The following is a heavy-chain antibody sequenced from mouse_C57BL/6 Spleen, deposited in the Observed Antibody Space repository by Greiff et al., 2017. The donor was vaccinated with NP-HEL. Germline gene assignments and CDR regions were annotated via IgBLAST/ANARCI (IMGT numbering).Heavy chain of an antibody. CDR2: ISNGGGST. Sequence: EVMLVESGGGLVQPGGSLKLSCAASGFTFSDYYMYWVRQTPEKRLEWVAYISNGGGSTYYPDTVKGRFTISRDNAKNTLYLQMSRLKSEDTAMYYCARVYYDSVDYYFDYWGQGTTLTVSS. CDR1: GFTFSDYY. CDR3: ARVYYDSVDYYFDY. J-gene: IGHJ2*01. V-gene: IGHV5-12*01. D-gene: IGHD2-4*01.